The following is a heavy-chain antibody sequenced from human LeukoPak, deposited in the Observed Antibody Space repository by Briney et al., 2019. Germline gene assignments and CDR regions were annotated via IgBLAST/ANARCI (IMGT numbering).Heavy chain of an antibody. CDR2: IYYSGST. D-gene: IGHD3-3*01. CDR3: ARDYYDFWSGYYLVFDY. Sequence: SETLSLTCTVSGGSISSSSYYWGWIRQPPGKGLEWIGSIYYSGSTYYNPSLKSRVTISVDTSKNQFSLKLSSVTAAGTAVYYCARDYYDFWSGYYLVFDYWGQGTPVTVSS. J-gene: IGHJ4*02. CDR1: GGSISSSSYY. V-gene: IGHV4-39*01.